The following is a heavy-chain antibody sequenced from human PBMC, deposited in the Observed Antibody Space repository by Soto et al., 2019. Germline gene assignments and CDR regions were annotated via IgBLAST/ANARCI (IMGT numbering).Heavy chain of an antibody. CDR2: ISYDGSNK. V-gene: IGHV3-30-3*01. J-gene: IGHJ6*02. CDR1: GFTFSSYA. CDR3: ARDRRVYSSSRMDYGKDV. D-gene: IGHD6-13*01. Sequence: QVQLVESGGGVVQPGRSLRLSCAASGFTFSSYAMHWVRQAPGKGLEWVAVISYDGSNKYYADSVKGRFTISRDNSKNTLYLQMNSLRAEDTAVYYCARDRRVYSSSRMDYGKDVWGQGTTVTVSS.